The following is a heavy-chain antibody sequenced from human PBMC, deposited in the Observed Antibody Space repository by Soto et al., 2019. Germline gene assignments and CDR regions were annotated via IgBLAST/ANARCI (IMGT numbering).Heavy chain of an antibody. CDR3: ARGRAARPPHEEYYFDY. CDR1: GFTVSSNY. CDR2: IYSGGST. J-gene: IGHJ4*02. Sequence: GGSLRLSCAASGFTVSSNYMSWVRQAPGKGLEWVSVIYSGGSTYYADSVKGRFTISRHNSKNTLYLQMNSLRAEDTAVYYCARGRAARPPHEEYYFDYWGQGTLVTVSS. V-gene: IGHV3-53*04. D-gene: IGHD6-6*01.